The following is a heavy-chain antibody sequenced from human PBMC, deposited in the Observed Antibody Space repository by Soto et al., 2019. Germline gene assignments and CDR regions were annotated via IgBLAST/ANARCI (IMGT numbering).Heavy chain of an antibody. CDR2: VSATSGSI. J-gene: IGHJ4*02. Sequence: GGSLRLSCAASGFTFSNYAMSWVRQAPGKGMECVSLVSATSGSIYYTDSVKGRFTISRDNSRNTVYLQMNSLSADDTAVYYCAKDRLAGGFDYWGQGTLVTVSS. D-gene: IGHD3-16*01. CDR3: AKDRLAGGFDY. V-gene: IGHV3-23*01. CDR1: GFTFSNYA.